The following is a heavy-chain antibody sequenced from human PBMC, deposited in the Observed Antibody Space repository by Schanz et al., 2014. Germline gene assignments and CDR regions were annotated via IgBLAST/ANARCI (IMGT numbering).Heavy chain of an antibody. V-gene: IGHV3-30*02. Sequence: QVQLVESGGGVVQPGGSLRLSCVVSGLPFSSYGMHWVRQAPGKGLEWVAFIRYDGSDEHYGDSVKGRFTISRDNSKNTLYLQMSSLRAEDTAVYYCARAGQDYSDSSGYATYYFGNWGQGTLVTVSS. D-gene: IGHD3-22*01. CDR3: ARAGQDYSDSSGYATYYFGN. CDR1: GLPFSSYG. J-gene: IGHJ4*02. CDR2: IRYDGSDE.